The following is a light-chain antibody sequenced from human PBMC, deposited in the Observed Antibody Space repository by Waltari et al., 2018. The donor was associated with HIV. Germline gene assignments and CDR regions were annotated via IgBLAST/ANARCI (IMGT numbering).Light chain of an antibody. J-gene: IGKJ5*01. CDR3: QQYDDLPLT. CDR1: QDIRNY. Sequence: DIQMTQSPSSLSASVGDRVTITCQASQDIRNYLNWYQQKPGKAPNRLIYDTSNLQGGVPSRFSGSGSGTDFTFTIRSLQPEDVATYYCQQYDDLPLTFGQGTRLEIK. V-gene: IGKV1-33*01. CDR2: DTS.